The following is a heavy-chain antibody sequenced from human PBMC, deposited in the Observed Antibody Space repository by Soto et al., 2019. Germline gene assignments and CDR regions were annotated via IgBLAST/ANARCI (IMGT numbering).Heavy chain of an antibody. CDR1: GGSXSSGGYY. CDR3: ARAGEPAAMSWYYFDY. Sequence: PSETLSLTCTVSGGSXSSGGYYWSWIRQHPGKGLEWIGYIYYSGSTYYNPSLKSRVTISVDTSKNQFSLKLSSVTAADTAVYYCARAGEPAAMSWYYFDYWGQGTLVTVSS. CDR2: IYYSGST. D-gene: IGHD2-2*01. V-gene: IGHV4-31*03. J-gene: IGHJ4*02.